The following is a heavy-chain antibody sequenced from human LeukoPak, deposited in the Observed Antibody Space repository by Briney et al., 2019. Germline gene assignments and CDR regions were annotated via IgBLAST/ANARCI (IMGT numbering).Heavy chain of an antibody. J-gene: IGHJ6*02. D-gene: IGHD5-12*01. CDR3: ARDESQQWSQSGYDSYYYYGMDV. CDR2: IWYDGSNK. CDR1: GFTFSSYG. V-gene: IGHV3-33*08. Sequence: PGGSLRLSCAASGFTFSSYGMHWVRQAPGKGLEWVAVIWYDGSNKYYADSVKGRFTISRDNSKNTLYLQMNSLRAEDTAVYYCARDESQQWSQSGYDSYYYYGMDVWGQGTTVTVSS.